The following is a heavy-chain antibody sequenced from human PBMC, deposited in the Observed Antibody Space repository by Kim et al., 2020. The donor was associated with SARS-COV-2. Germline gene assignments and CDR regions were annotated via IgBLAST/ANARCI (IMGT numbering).Heavy chain of an antibody. CDR3: ARDGLMVYAIGPVGQGFDY. J-gene: IGHJ4*02. Sequence: SETLSLTCTVSGGSISSSSYYWGWIRQPPGKGLEWIGSIYYSGSTYYNPSLKSRVTISVDTSKNQFSLKLSSVTAADTAVYYCARDGLMVYAIGPVGQGFDYWGQGTLVTVSS. D-gene: IGHD2-8*01. CDR1: GGSISSSSYY. V-gene: IGHV4-39*02. CDR2: IYYSGST.